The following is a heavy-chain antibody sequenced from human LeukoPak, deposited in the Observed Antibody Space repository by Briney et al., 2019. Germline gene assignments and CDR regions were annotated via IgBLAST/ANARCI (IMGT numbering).Heavy chain of an antibody. Sequence: GASVKVSCKVSGYTLTELSMHWVRQAPGKGLEWKGGFDPEDGETIYAQKFQGRVTMTEDTSTDTAYMELSSLRSEDTAVYYCATYGISSYRFFDYWGQGTLVTVSS. J-gene: IGHJ4*02. CDR2: FDPEDGET. V-gene: IGHV1-24*01. CDR1: GYTLTELS. D-gene: IGHD5-18*01. CDR3: ATYGISSYRFFDY.